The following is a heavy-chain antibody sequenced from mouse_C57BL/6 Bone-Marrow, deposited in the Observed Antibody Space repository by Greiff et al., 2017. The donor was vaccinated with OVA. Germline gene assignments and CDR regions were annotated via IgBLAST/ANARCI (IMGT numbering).Heavy chain of an antibody. CDR3: KGGTYRFAY. CDR2: IDPENGDT. CDR1: GFNIKDDY. J-gene: IGHJ3*01. Sequence: EVQLQQSGAELVRPGASVKLSCTASGFNIKDDYMHWVKQRPEQGLEWIGWIDPENGDTEYASKFQGKATITADTSSNTAYLQLSSLTSEDTAVYYCKGGTYRFAYWGQGTLVTVSA. V-gene: IGHV14-4*01. D-gene: IGHD4-1*01.